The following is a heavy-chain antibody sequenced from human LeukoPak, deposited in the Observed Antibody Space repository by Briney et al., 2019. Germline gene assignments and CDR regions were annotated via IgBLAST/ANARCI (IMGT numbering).Heavy chain of an antibody. Sequence: GGSLRLSCAASGFTFSSYAMSWVRQAPGKELEWVSAISGSGGSTYYADSVKGRFTISRDNSKNTLYLQMNSLRAEDTAVYYCAKDLGYGDHSKLPYFDYWGQGTLVTVSS. J-gene: IGHJ4*02. D-gene: IGHD4-17*01. V-gene: IGHV3-23*01. CDR3: AKDLGYGDHSKLPYFDY. CDR2: ISGSGGST. CDR1: GFTFSSYA.